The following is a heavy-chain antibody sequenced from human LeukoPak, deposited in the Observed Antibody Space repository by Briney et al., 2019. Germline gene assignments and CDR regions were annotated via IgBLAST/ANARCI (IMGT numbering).Heavy chain of an antibody. Sequence: QPGGSLTLSCAASGFTFSSYAMSWVRQAPGKGLEWVSRISGSGGRTYYADSVKRRFTISRDNSKNTLYLQMHSLRAEDTAVYYCAKYHVLIPVAGTDDAFDIWGQGTMVTVSS. CDR3: AKYHVLIPVAGTDDAFDI. V-gene: IGHV3-23*01. J-gene: IGHJ3*02. CDR2: ISGSGGRT. D-gene: IGHD6-19*01. CDR1: GFTFSSYA.